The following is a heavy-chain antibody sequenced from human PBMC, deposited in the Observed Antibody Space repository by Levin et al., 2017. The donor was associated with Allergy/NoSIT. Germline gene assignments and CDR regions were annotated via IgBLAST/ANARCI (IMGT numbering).Heavy chain of an antibody. J-gene: IGHJ4*02. Sequence: GGSLRLSCAAYGFIFSNFWMHWVRQAPGEGLVWVSRINIDGSSTNYADSVKGRFTISRDNAKNTFYLQMNSLRAEDTAVYYCVRPGGSGSYYRYFDYWGQGTLVTVSS. CDR1: GFIFSNFW. D-gene: IGHD3-10*01. CDR2: INIDGSST. CDR3: VRPGGSGSYYRYFDY. V-gene: IGHV3-74*01.